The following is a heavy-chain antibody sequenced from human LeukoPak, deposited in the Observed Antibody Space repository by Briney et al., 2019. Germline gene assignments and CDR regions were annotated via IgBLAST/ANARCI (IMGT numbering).Heavy chain of an antibody. J-gene: IGHJ4*02. D-gene: IGHD2-2*01. Sequence: PSETLSLTCTVSGGSISSYYWSWIRQPPGKGLEWIGYIHYSGSTNYNPSLKSRVTISVDTSKNQFSLKLSSVTAADTAVYYCARDGGFVVVPAALDYWGQGTLVTVSS. CDR3: ARDGGFVVVPAALDY. V-gene: IGHV4-59*12. CDR1: GGSISSYY. CDR2: IHYSGST.